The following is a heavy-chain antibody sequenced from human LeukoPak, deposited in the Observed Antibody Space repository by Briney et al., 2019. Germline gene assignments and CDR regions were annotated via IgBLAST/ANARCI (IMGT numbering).Heavy chain of an antibody. CDR1: GFTFSSYA. D-gene: IGHD2-15*01. J-gene: IGHJ3*02. CDR3: AKDLSGCSGGSCYPDAFDI. CDR2: ISGSGGST. V-gene: IGHV3-23*01. Sequence: GGSLRLSCAASGFTFSSYAMSWVRQAPGKGLEWVSAISGSGGSTYYADSVKGRFTISRDNSKNTLYLQLNSLRAEDTAVYYCAKDLSGCSGGSCYPDAFDIWGQGTMVTVSS.